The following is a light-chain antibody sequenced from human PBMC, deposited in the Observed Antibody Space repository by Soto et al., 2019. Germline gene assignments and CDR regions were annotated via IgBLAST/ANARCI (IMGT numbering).Light chain of an antibody. V-gene: IGLV2-11*01. J-gene: IGLJ1*01. CDR1: SSNVGALKY. CDR2: DVS. Sequence: QSALTQPRSVSGSPGQSVTISCSGASSNVGALKYVSWYQHHPGKAPEVIIYDVSKRPSGVPDRFSGSKSGTTASLTISGLQAEDEADYYCCSYAGSYVFGSGTKLTVL. CDR3: CSYAGSYV.